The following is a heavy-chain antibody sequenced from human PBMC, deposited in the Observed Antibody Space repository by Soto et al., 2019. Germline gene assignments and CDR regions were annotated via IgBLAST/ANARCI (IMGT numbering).Heavy chain of an antibody. Sequence: QVQLVQSGAEVKKAGASVKVSCKASGYTFYRYGITWVRQAPGQGLEWMGWINPSNDNTNYAQKFRGRVTMTTDASTSTAHMELRSLKSDDTAVYYCARCLVAAASPDASYGPYGETDFYLHGMDVWGQGTTATVSS. J-gene: IGHJ6*01. V-gene: IGHV1-18*01. CDR2: INPSNDNT. CDR3: ARCLVAAASPDASYGPYGETDFYLHGMDV. D-gene: IGHD2-2*01. CDR1: GYTFYRYG.